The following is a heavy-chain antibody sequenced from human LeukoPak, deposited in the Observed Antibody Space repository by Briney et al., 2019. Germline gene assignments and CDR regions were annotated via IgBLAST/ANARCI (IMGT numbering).Heavy chain of an antibody. D-gene: IGHD3-10*01. V-gene: IGHV4-31*03. Sequence: SETLSLTCTVSGGSISRGAYYWTWIRQHPGEGLEWIGYIYYSGSTYYNPSLTSRVTISVDTSKNQSSLKLSSVPAADTAVYYCARDLAGVHDWGQGTLVTVSS. CDR3: ARDLAGVHD. CDR1: GGSISRGAYY. CDR2: IYYSGST. J-gene: IGHJ4*02.